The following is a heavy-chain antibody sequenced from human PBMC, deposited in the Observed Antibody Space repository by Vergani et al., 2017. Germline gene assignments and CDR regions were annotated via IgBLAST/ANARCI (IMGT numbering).Heavy chain of an antibody. CDR1: GFTFSDHY. D-gene: IGHD1-26*01. Sequence: EVQLVESGGGLVQPGGSLRLSCAASGFTFSDHYMDWVRQAPGKGLEWVGRTRNKANSYTTEYAASVKGRFTISRDDSKNSLYLQMNSLRAEDTAVYYCAKAGAMAHGGYYFDYWGQGTLVTVSS. V-gene: IGHV3-72*01. CDR2: TRNKANSYTT. J-gene: IGHJ4*02. CDR3: AKAGAMAHGGYYFDY.